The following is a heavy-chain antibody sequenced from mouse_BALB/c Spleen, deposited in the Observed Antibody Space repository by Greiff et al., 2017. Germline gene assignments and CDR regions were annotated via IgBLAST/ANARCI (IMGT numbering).Heavy chain of an antibody. CDR3: ASDCDDY. V-gene: IGHV14-3*02. Sequence: VQLQQSGAELVKPGASVKLSCTASGFNIKDTYMHWVKQRPEQGLEWIGRIDPANGNTKYDPKFQGKATITADTSSNTAYLQLSSLTSEGTAVYLCASDCDDYWGQGTTLTVS. J-gene: IGHJ2*01. CDR1: GFNIKDTY. CDR2: IDPANGNT.